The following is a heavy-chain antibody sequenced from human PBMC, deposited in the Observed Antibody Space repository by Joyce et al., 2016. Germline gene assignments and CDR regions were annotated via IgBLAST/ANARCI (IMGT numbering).Heavy chain of an antibody. Sequence: EVQLVESGGGLVKPGGSLRLSCAASGFSFSNVGRSWVRQAPGKGLEWVGRVKSEASGGIRDYAAPVQGRFTVSRDDSKNTLYLQMNSLKTEDTAVYYCTTGAPSHGLLFDNWGQGTLVTVSS. CDR1: GFSFSNVG. CDR2: VKSEASGGIR. CDR3: TTGAPSHGLLFDN. V-gene: IGHV3-15*01. J-gene: IGHJ4*02.